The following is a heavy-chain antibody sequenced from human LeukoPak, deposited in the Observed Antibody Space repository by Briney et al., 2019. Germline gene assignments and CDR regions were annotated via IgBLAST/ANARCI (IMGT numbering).Heavy chain of an antibody. D-gene: IGHD6-13*01. J-gene: IGHJ5*02. CDR1: GGSISSSNW. CDR3: ARDSGTQYSSSWYWFDP. CDR2: IYHSGST. Sequence: SETLSLTCAVSGGSISSSNWWSWVRQPPGKGLEWIGEIYHSGSTNYNPSLKSRVTISVDKSKNQFSLKLSSVTAADTAVYYCARDSGTQYSSSWYWFDPWGQGTLVTVSS. V-gene: IGHV4-4*02.